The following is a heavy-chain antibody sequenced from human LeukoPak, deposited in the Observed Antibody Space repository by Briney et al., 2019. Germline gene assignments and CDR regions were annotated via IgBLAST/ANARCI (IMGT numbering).Heavy chain of an antibody. CDR1: GFTFNSYS. CDR3: ARGFGSSKPSSNYNYLDV. CDR2: ISGSRSYI. V-gene: IGHV3-21*01. Sequence: PGGSLRLSCAASGFTFNSYSMNWVRQAPGKGLEWVSSISGSRSYIYYADSVKGRFTISRDNAKNSLYLQMNSLRAEDDTAVYYFARGFGSSKPSSNYNYLDVWGKGTTVTVSS. J-gene: IGHJ6*04. D-gene: IGHD3-10*01.